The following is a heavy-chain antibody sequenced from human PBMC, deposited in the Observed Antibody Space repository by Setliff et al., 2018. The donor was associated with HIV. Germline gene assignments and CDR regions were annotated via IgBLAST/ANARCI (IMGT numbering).Heavy chain of an antibody. Sequence: GESLKISCQASGYSFTTLWIAWVRQMPGKGLEWMGMVFPDDSDTRYSPSFQGQVSMSADKSINTAYLQWSSLKASDTAVYYCARSMGFRATTRLDFWGPGTLVNVS. CDR3: ARSMGFRATTRLDF. J-gene: IGHJ4*02. V-gene: IGHV5-51*01. CDR2: VFPDDSDT. CDR1: GYSFTTLW. D-gene: IGHD3-10*01.